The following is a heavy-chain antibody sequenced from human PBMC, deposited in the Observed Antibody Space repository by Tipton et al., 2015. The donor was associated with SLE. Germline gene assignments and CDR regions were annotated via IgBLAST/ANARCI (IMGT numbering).Heavy chain of an antibody. CDR2: INHSGST. D-gene: IGHD2-2*01. Sequence: TLSLTCAVYGGSFSGYYWSWIRQPPGKGLEWIGEINHSGSTNYNPSLKSRVAISVDTSKNQFSLKLSSVTAADTAVYYCARARIRRAVVVPAAPYYYYGMDVWGQGTTVTVSS. CDR3: ARARIRRAVVVPAAPYYYYGMDV. J-gene: IGHJ6*02. V-gene: IGHV4-34*01. CDR1: GGSFSGYY.